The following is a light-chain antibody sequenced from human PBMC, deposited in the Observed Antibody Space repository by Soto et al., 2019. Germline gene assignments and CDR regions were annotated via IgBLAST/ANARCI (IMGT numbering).Light chain of an antibody. Sequence: DIKMTQSPSTLSASVGDRVTITCRASQSISSWLAWYQQKPGKAPKLLIYDASILESGVPSSFSGSGSGTEFTLTISSLQPDDFATYYYQQYNSYTPITFGQGTRLEIK. CDR1: QSISSW. CDR2: DAS. V-gene: IGKV1-5*01. CDR3: QQYNSYTPIT. J-gene: IGKJ5*01.